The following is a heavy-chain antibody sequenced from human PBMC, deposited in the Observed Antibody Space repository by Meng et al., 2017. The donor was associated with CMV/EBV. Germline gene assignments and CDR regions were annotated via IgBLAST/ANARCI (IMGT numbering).Heavy chain of an antibody. CDR2: IYYSGST. V-gene: IGHV4-39*07. Sequence: ETLSLTCTVSGGSISSNSDYWGWIRQPPGKGLEWIGSIYYSGSTYYNPSLKSRVTISVDTSKNQFSLKLSSVTAADTAVYYCARDRPMYSSSSTWFDPWGQGTLVTVSS. D-gene: IGHD6-6*01. CDR1: GGSISSNSDY. J-gene: IGHJ5*02. CDR3: ARDRPMYSSSSTWFDP.